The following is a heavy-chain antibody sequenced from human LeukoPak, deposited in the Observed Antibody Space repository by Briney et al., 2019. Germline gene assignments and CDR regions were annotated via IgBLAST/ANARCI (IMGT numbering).Heavy chain of an antibody. V-gene: IGHV4-34*01. CDR3: ASAASSSWYYYYYMDV. Sequence: SETLSLTCAVYGGSFSGYYWSWIRQPPGKGLEWIGEINHSGSTNYNPSLKSRVTISVDTSKNQFSLKLSSVTAADTAVYYCASAASSSWYYYYYMDVWGKGTTVTVSS. CDR2: INHSGST. D-gene: IGHD6-6*01. J-gene: IGHJ6*03. CDR1: GGSFSGYY.